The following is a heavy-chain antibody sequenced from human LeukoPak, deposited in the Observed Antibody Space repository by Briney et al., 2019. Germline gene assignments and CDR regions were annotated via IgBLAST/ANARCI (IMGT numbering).Heavy chain of an antibody. CDR3: ARLNYDYVWGSYRQEAFDI. CDR1: GYTFTSYA. CDR2: INAGNGNT. D-gene: IGHD3-16*02. Sequence: SVKVSCKASGYTFTSYAMHWVRQAPGQRLEWMGWINAGNGNTKYSQKFQGRVTITRDTSASTAYMELSSLRSEDTAVYYCARLNYDYVWGSYRQEAFDIWGQGTMVTVSS. J-gene: IGHJ3*02. V-gene: IGHV1-3*01.